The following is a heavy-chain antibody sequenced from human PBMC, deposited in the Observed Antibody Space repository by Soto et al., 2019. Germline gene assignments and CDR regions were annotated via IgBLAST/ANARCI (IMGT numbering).Heavy chain of an antibody. J-gene: IGHJ3*02. CDR3: ARERRLRGYYDDSSGQSPNAFDI. Sequence: SVKVSCKASGGTFSSYAISWVRQAPGQGLEWMGGIIPIFGTANYAQKFQGRVTITADESTSTAYMELSSLRSEDTAVYYCARERRLRGYYDDSSGQSPNAFDIWGQGTMVTVSS. CDR2: IIPIFGTA. V-gene: IGHV1-69*13. D-gene: IGHD3-22*01. CDR1: GGTFSSYA.